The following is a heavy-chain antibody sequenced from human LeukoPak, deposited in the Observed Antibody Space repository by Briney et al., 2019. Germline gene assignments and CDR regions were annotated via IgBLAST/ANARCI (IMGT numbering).Heavy chain of an antibody. CDR3: ARDPVDTAMGRYFDY. CDR1: GGSISSYY. CDR2: IYYSGST. Sequence: SETLSLTCTVSGGSISSYYWSWIRQPPGKGLEWIGYIYYSGSTDYNPSLKSRVTISVDTSKNQFSLKLSSVTAADTAVYYCARDPVDTAMGRYFDYWGQGTLVTVSS. V-gene: IGHV4-59*01. J-gene: IGHJ4*02. D-gene: IGHD5-18*01.